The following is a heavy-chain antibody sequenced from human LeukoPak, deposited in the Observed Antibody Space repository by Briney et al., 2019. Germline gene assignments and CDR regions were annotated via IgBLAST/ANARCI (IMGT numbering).Heavy chain of an antibody. V-gene: IGHV4-61*02. J-gene: IGHJ6*03. CDR2: ISTIGIP. Sequence: SETLSLTCTVSSGSISSSNYYWSWIRQPAGKGLEWIVLISTIGIPNYNPSLNTRATITIDTSKNQFSLKLSSVTAADTAVYYCARDGCGGSCFHYYYYYMDVWGKGTTVTISS. CDR3: ARDGCGGSCFHYYYYYMDV. CDR1: SGSISSSNYY. D-gene: IGHD2-15*01.